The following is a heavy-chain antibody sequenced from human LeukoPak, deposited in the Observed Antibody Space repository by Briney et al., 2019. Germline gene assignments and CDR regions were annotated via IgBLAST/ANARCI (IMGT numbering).Heavy chain of an antibody. CDR1: GFTFSSYS. D-gene: IGHD3-22*01. CDR3: ARYSYDSSGYSRGYNWFDP. V-gene: IGHV3-48*04. J-gene: IGHJ5*02. CDR2: ISSSSSTI. Sequence: GGSLRLSCAASGFTFSSYSMNWVRQAPGKGLEWVSYISSSSSTIYYADSVKGRFTISRDNAKNSLYLQMNSLRAEDTAVYYCARYSYDSSGYSRGYNWFDPWGQGTLVTVSS.